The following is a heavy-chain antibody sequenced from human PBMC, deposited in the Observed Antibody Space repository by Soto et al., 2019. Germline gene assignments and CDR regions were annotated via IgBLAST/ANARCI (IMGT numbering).Heavy chain of an antibody. Sequence: EVQLLQSGGGLVQPGGSLRLSCAASGFTFTSYSMTWVRQTPGKGLEWVAAVNPGGYSTYYADSVKGRFTTSRDNSNKTLNLQIKGLRAYDSAVDYFAKDLRAGCGYDLDVRGQGTMVTVSS. J-gene: IGHJ6*02. CDR3: AKDLRAGCGYDLDV. CDR2: VNPGGYST. D-gene: IGHD2-21*01. CDR1: GFTFTSYS. V-gene: IGHV3-23*01.